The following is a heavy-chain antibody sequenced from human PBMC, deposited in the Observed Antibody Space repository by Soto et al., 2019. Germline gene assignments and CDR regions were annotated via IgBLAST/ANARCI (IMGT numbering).Heavy chain of an antibody. V-gene: IGHV3-48*02. CDR3: ARDYYDRSGYFFGAYYFDY. Sequence: EVQLVESGGGLVQPGGSLRLSCAASGFTFRSYSMNWVRQAPGKGLEWVSYISSSSSTIYYADSVKGRFTISRHNAKNSPYLQMNSLRDEDTAVYYCARDYYDRSGYFFGAYYFDYWGQGTLVTVSS. CDR2: ISSSSSTI. D-gene: IGHD3-22*01. CDR1: GFTFRSYS. J-gene: IGHJ4*02.